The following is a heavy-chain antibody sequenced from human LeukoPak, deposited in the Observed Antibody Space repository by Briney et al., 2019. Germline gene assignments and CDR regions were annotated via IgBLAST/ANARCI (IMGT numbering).Heavy chain of an antibody. CDR2: ISYDGSNK. CDR3: ARDVWQLCPGWGFDY. D-gene: IGHD6-6*01. Sequence: PGGSLRLSCAASGFTFSSYAMHWVRQALGKGLEWVAVISYDGSNKYYADSVKGRFTISRDNSKNTLYLQMNSLRAEDTAVYYCARDVWQLCPGWGFDYWGQGTLVTVSS. CDR1: GFTFSSYA. J-gene: IGHJ4*02. V-gene: IGHV3-30-3*01.